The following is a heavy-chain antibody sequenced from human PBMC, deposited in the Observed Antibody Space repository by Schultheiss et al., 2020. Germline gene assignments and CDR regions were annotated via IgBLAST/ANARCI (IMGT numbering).Heavy chain of an antibody. Sequence: GGSLRLSCAASGFTFSSYAMSWVRQAPGKGLEWVSTISGSASGTFYADSVKGRFTVSRDKSRNTLYLQMNSLRAEDTAVYYCAREGTTIFGVVPYYYGMDVWGQGTTVTVSS. CDR3: AREGTTIFGVVPYYYGMDV. J-gene: IGHJ6*02. CDR2: ISGSASGT. V-gene: IGHV3-23*01. D-gene: IGHD3-3*01. CDR1: GFTFSSYA.